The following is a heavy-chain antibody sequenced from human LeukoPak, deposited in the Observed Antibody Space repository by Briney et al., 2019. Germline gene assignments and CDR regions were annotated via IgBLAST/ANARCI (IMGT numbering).Heavy chain of an antibody. J-gene: IGHJ6*02. D-gene: IGHD3-10*01. CDR2: IYYSGST. V-gene: IGHV4-30-4*01. Sequence: LRLSCTVSGGSISSGDYYWSWIRQPPGKGLEWIGYIYYSGSTYYNPSLKSRVTISVDTSKNQFSLKLSSVTAADTAVYYCARDGSVAYGMDVWGQGTTVTVSS. CDR3: ARDGSVAYGMDV. CDR1: GGSISSGDYY.